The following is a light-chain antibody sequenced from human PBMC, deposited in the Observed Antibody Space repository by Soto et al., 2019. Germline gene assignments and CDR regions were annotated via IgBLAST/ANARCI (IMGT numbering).Light chain of an antibody. CDR1: QSVFYSSNNKNY. V-gene: IGKV4-1*01. CDR2: WAS. J-gene: IGKJ3*01. CDR3: QQYYSTPLT. Sequence: DIVMTQSPDSLAVSLGERATFNCKSSQSVFYSSNNKNYLAWYQQKPGQPPKLLIYWASIRESGVPDRFSGSGSGTDFTLTISSLQAEDAAVYYCQQYYSTPLTFGPGTKVDIK.